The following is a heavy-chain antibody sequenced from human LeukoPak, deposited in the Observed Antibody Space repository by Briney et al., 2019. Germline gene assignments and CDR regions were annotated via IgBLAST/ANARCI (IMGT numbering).Heavy chain of an antibody. CDR3: ARGYRTSYYGSGSYNDFDY. V-gene: IGHV1-8*01. Sequence: ASVKVSCKASGYTFTSYDINWVRQATGQGLEWMGWMNPNSGNTGYAQKFQGRVTMTRNTSISTAYMELSSLRSEDTAVYYCARGYRTSYYGSGSYNDFDYWGQGTLVTVSS. D-gene: IGHD3-10*01. J-gene: IGHJ4*02. CDR2: MNPNSGNT. CDR1: GYTFTSYD.